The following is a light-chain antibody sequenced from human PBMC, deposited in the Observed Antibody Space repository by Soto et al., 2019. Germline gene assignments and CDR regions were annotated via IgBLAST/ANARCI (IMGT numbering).Light chain of an antibody. J-gene: IGLJ2*01. CDR3: NSYTSSNTLI. CDR1: NSDVGGYNY. V-gene: IGLV2-14*01. CDR2: EVS. Sequence: QSALTQPASVSGSPGQSITISCTGANSDVGGYNYVSWYQQHPGKAPKLMIYEVSNRPSGVSNRFSGSKSGNTASLTISGLQAEDEGDYYCNSYTSSNTLIFGGGTKLTVL.